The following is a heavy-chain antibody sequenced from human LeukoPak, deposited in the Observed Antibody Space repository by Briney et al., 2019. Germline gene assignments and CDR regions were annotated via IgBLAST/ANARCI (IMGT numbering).Heavy chain of an antibody. Sequence: GGSLRLSCAASGFTFSSYSMNWVRQAPGKGLEWVSSISSSSSYIYYADSVKGRFTISRDNAKNLLYLQMNSLTAEDAAVYYCAREKAQSGSIRWPNWFDPWGQGTLVTVSS. CDR2: ISSSSSYI. V-gene: IGHV3-21*01. J-gene: IGHJ5*02. CDR1: GFTFSSYS. CDR3: AREKAQSGSIRWPNWFDP. D-gene: IGHD1-26*01.